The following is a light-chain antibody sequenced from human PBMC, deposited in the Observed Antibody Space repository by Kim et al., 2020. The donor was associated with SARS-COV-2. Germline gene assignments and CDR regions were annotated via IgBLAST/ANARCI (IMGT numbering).Light chain of an antibody. J-gene: IGKJ1*01. V-gene: IGKV1-12*01. CDR3: QQANSFPRT. CDR1: EEINNW. Sequence: GDRVIITCRASEEINNWLAWYQQRPGKAPRLLMFAATSLQSGVPSRFSGSASGTNFTLTITSLQPEDFATYYCQQANSFPRTFGQGTKVDIK. CDR2: AAT.